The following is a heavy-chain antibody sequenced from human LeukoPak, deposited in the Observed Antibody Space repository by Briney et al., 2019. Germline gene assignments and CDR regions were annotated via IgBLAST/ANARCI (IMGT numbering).Heavy chain of an antibody. Sequence: GGSLRLSCAASGFTFSSYGMHWVRQAPGKGLEWVAVISYDGSNKYYADSVKGRFTISRDNSKNTLYLQMNSLRAEDTAVYYCARNYGGNTPPSLDNWFDPWGQGTLVTVSS. CDR1: GFTFSSYG. J-gene: IGHJ5*02. CDR3: ARNYGGNTPPSLDNWFDP. V-gene: IGHV3-30*03. CDR2: ISYDGSNK. D-gene: IGHD4-23*01.